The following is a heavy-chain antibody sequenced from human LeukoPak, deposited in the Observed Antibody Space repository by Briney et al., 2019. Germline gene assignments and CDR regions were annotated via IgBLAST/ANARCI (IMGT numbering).Heavy chain of an antibody. CDR3: ARRKGNWFDP. CDR1: GFTFSSYW. Sequence: TGGSLRLSCAASGFTFSSYWMHWVRQAPGKGLVWVSRINSDGSSTSYADSVKGRFTISRDNAENSLYLHMNSLRVEDTAVYYCARRKGNWFDPWGQGTLVTVSS. J-gene: IGHJ5*02. V-gene: IGHV3-74*01. CDR2: INSDGSST.